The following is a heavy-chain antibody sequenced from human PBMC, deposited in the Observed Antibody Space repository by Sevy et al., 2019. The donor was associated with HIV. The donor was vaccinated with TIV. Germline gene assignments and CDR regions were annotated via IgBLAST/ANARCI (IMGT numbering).Heavy chain of an antibody. D-gene: IGHD5-12*01. CDR1: GFTFSSYS. J-gene: IGHJ6*03. Sequence: GGSLRLSCAGSGFTFSSYSMSWVRQAPGKGLEWVANIKEDGSEKNYVDSVKGRFTISRDNAKNSLYLQMNSLRAEDTALYYCARARRSYGGSYYYYYYMDVWCKGTTVTVSS. CDR3: ARARRSYGGSYYYYYYMDV. V-gene: IGHV3-7*03. CDR2: IKEDGSEK.